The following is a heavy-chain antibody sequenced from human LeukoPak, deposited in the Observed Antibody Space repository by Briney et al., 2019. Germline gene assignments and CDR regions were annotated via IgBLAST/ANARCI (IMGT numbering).Heavy chain of an antibody. Sequence: GGSLRLSCAASAFAFSDYAMNWVRQAPGRGRGGVSTIGGGGDSRFYADSVKGRFTISRDNSKNTLYLQMNSLRAEDTAVYYCAKSIAARPSPPHYWGQGTLVTVSS. CDR2: IGGGGDSR. V-gene: IGHV3-23*01. CDR1: AFAFSDYA. J-gene: IGHJ4*02. CDR3: AKSIAARPSPPHY. D-gene: IGHD6-6*01.